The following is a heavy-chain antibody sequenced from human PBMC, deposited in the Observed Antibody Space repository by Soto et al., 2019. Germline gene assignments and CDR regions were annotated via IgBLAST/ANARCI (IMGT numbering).Heavy chain of an antibody. CDR2: IGAAGDT. V-gene: IGHV3-13*04. Sequence: LRLSCSASGFTFSSYDMHWVRQGPGKGLEWVSAIGAAGDTNYAGSVKGRFTISRENAKNSLYLQMNSLRAGDTAIYFCARAIGPTLFDYWGQGTLVTVSS. D-gene: IGHD3-22*01. CDR3: ARAIGPTLFDY. J-gene: IGHJ4*02. CDR1: GFTFSSYD.